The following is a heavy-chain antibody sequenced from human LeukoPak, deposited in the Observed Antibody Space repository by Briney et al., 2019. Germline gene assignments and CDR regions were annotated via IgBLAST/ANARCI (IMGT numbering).Heavy chain of an antibody. CDR1: GGSISRSSSY. CDR2: IYYSGNT. CDR3: AGGHYPLED. J-gene: IGHJ4*02. V-gene: IGHV4-39*07. D-gene: IGHD1-26*01. Sequence: SETLSLTCTVSGGSISRSSSYWGWLRQPPGKGLEWIASIYYSGNTYYNPSLKRRVNISVDTSKNQVSLKLSSMTAADTAVYYCAGGHYPLEDWGQGTLVTVAS.